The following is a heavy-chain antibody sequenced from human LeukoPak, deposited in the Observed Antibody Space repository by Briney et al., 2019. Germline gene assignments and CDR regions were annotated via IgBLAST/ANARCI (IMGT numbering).Heavy chain of an antibody. V-gene: IGHV3-30*04. CDR1: GFTFSSYA. J-gene: IGHJ4*02. D-gene: IGHD4-11*01. CDR3: ARGGAVTTVYFDY. CDR2: ISYDGTNK. Sequence: GGSLRLSCAASGFTFSSYAMHWVRQAPGKGLEWVAVISYDGTNKYYADSVKGRFTISRDNSKNTLYLQMNSLRAEDTAVYYCARGGAVTTVYFDYWGKGTLVTVSS.